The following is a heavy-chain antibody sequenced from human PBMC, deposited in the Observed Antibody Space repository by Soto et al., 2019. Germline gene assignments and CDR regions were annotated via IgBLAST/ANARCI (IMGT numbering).Heavy chain of an antibody. D-gene: IGHD2-2*01. CDR3: ARGEDQLLSFHAFDI. CDR1: GGSISSYY. CDR2: IYYSGST. Sequence: QVQLQESGPGLVKPSETLSLTCTVSGGSISSYYWSWIRQPPGKGLEWIGYIYYSGSTNYNPSLKSRVTISVDTSKNQFSLKLSSVTAADTAVYYCARGEDQLLSFHAFDIWGQGTMVTVSS. J-gene: IGHJ3*02. V-gene: IGHV4-59*01.